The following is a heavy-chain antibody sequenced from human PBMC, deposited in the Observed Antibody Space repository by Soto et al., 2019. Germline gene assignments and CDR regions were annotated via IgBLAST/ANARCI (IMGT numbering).Heavy chain of an antibody. J-gene: IGHJ6*02. V-gene: IGHV1-69*13. CDR3: AKRGYSYGYFWYGMDV. CDR2: IIPIFGTA. Sequence: ASVKVSCKASGGTFSSYAISWVRQAPGQGLEWMGGIIPIFGTANYAQKFQGRVTITADESTSTAYMELSSLRSEDTAVYYCAKRGYSYGYFWYGMDVWGQGTTVTVSS. CDR1: GGTFSSYA. D-gene: IGHD5-18*01.